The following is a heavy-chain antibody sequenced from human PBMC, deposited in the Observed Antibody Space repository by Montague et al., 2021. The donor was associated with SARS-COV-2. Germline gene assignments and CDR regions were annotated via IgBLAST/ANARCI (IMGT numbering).Heavy chain of an antibody. CDR2: INSNGST. CDR1: GGSISSHF. D-gene: IGHD4-17*01. CDR3: TRATSRRCGVSWFDP. J-gene: IGHJ5*02. V-gene: IGHV4-59*11. Sequence: SETLSLTCTVSGGSISSHFWSWIRQPPGKGLEWIGYINSNGSTNDNPSLRIRLTMSVDTSKNQFSLQLRSMTTADTAVYFCTRATSRRCGVSWFDPWGQGTLVTVSS.